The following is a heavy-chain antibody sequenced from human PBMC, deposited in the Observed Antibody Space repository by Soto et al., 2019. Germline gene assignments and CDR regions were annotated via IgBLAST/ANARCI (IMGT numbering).Heavy chain of an antibody. Sequence: VQLVESGGGLVQPGGSLKLSCAASGFTFSGSAMHWVRQASGKGLEWVGRIRSKANSYATAYAASVKGRFTISRDDSKNTAYLQMNSLKTEDTAVYYCTRHLSGYYYGSGSYYKENWFDPWGQGTLVTVSS. CDR1: GFTFSGSA. CDR2: IRSKANSYAT. CDR3: TRHLSGYYYGSGSYYKENWFDP. J-gene: IGHJ5*02. V-gene: IGHV3-73*02. D-gene: IGHD3-10*01.